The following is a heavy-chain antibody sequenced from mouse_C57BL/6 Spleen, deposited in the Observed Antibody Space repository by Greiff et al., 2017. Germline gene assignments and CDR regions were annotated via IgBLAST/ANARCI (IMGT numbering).Heavy chain of an antibody. CDR1: GYTFTDYY. V-gene: IGHV1-26*01. CDR2: INPNNGGT. J-gene: IGHJ4*01. CDR3: ARFHAMDY. Sequence: VQLQQSGPELVKPGASVKISCKASGYTFTDYYMNWVKQSHGKSLEWIGDINPNNGGTSYNQKFKGKATLTVDKSSSTAYMELRSLTSEDSAVYYCARFHAMDYRGQGTSVTVSS.